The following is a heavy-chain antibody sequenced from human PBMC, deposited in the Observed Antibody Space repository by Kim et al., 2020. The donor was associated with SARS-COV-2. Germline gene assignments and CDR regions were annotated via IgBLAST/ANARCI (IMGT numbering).Heavy chain of an antibody. CDR3: AKDLSVTRIAMAGSDL. J-gene: IGHJ4*02. D-gene: IGHD6-19*01. Sequence: GGSLRLSCAASGFTFSSYGMHWVRQAPGKGLEWVAVISHDGNNKYYADSVKGRFTISRDNSRKTLYLQMNSLRAEDTAVYYCAKDLSVTRIAMAGSDLCGQGTLVIVS. CDR1: GFTFSSYG. CDR2: ISHDGNNK. V-gene: IGHV3-30*18.